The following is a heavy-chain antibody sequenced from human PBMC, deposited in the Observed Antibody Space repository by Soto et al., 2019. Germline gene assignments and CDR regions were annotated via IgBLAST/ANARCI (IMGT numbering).Heavy chain of an antibody. V-gene: IGHV1-46*01. Sequence: QVQLVQSGAEVKKPGASVKISCKASGYSFTSYYMHWVRQAPGQGLEWVGLINPTAGSTSYAQKFQGRVTLTWDTSTSTVYMEVSSLRSEDTAMYYCARGWRTYGNYWGQGTLVTVSS. CDR1: GYSFTSYY. D-gene: IGHD3-10*01. J-gene: IGHJ4*02. CDR2: INPTAGST. CDR3: ARGWRTYGNY.